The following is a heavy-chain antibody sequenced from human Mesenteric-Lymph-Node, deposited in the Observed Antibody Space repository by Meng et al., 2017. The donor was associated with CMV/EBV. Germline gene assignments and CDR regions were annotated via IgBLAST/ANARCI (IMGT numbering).Heavy chain of an antibody. CDR1: GFTVSTNY. V-gene: IGHV3-66*02. CDR2: IHSGGNT. Sequence: GGSLRLSCAAPGFTVSTNYMTWVRQAPGKGLEWVSVIHSGGNTYHADSVKGRFTISRDNSKNTLYLQMNSLRTEDTAVYYCARDPAIATRPGAFDIWGLGTMVTVSS. J-gene: IGHJ3*02. CDR3: ARDPAIATRPGAFDI. D-gene: IGHD6-6*01.